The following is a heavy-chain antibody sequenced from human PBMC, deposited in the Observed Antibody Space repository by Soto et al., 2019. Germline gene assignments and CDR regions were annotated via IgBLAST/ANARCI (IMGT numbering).Heavy chain of an antibody. CDR3: ARSSGWYPYYYYYGIDV. J-gene: IGHJ6*02. CDR1: GGSISSSSYY. D-gene: IGHD6-19*01. V-gene: IGHV4-39*01. Sequence: PSETLSLTCTVSGGSISSSSYYWGWIRQPPGKGLEWIGSIYYSGSTYYNPSLKSRVTISVGTSKNQFSLKLSSVTAADTALYYCARSSGWYPYYYYYGIDVWGQGTTVTVSS. CDR2: IYYSGST.